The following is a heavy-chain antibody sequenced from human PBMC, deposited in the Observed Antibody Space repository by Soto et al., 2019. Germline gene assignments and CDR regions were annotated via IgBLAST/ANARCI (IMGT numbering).Heavy chain of an antibody. J-gene: IGHJ3*02. CDR2: ISAGGSDT. D-gene: IGHD2-8*01. V-gene: IGHV3-23*01. CDR1: VFSFSTYA. Sequence: RGSLLISCVTSVFSFSTYAMSWVRQAPGKGLEWVSAISAGGSDTYYADSVKGRVTISRDNSIKTLFLQMSSLRTEDTAVYYCAHPRGYGVFDAYDIWGPGAMVTVSS. CDR3: AHPRGYGVFDAYDI.